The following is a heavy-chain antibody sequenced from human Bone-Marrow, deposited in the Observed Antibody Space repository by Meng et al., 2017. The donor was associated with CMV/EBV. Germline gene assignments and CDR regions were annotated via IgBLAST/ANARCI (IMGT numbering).Heavy chain of an antibody. V-gene: IGHV1-2*02. CDR1: GYTFTGYY. D-gene: IGHD3-3*01. Sequence: ASVKVSCKASGYTFTGYYMHWVRQAPGQGLEWMGWINPNSGGTNYAQKFQGRVTMTRDTSISTAYMELSSLRSEDAAVYYCARGFGVVTAYFDYWGQGTLVTVSS. CDR3: ARGFGVVTAYFDY. J-gene: IGHJ4*02. CDR2: INPNSGGT.